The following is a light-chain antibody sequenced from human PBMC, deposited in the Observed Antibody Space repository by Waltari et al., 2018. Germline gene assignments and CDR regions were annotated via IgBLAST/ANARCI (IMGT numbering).Light chain of an antibody. CDR1: RRHVGGYNL. V-gene: IGLV2-23*03. Sequence: QSALTPPAPVSGSPGQSLTIPCTGTRRHVGGYNLVSWYQQHPTRAPNLIVYQGVKRHLGVSILFLGSKSGNTASLTITGLEAEDDADYYSCSYAGGSTFVYGTRTEVPVL. CDR3: CSYAGGSTFV. J-gene: IGLJ1*01. CDR2: QGV.